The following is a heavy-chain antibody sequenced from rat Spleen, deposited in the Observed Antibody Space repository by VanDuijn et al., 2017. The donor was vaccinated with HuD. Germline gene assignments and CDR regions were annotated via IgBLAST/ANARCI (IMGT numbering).Heavy chain of an antibody. CDR3: VRHGYTRYYFDY. D-gene: IGHD1-9*01. J-gene: IGHJ2*01. CDR2: ISPSGGST. CDR1: GFTFSNYG. Sequence: EVQLVESGGNLVQPGRSLKLSCAASGFTFSNYGVHWIRQAPTRGLEWVASISPSGGSTYYRDSVQGRFTISRDNTKSTLYLQMDSLKSEDTASYYCVRHGYTRYYFDYWGQGVMVTVSS. V-gene: IGHV5-19*01.